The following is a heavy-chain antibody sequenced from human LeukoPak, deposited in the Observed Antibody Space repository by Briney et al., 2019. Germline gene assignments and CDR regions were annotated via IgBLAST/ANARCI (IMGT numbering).Heavy chain of an antibody. CDR2: LYSTGSP. V-gene: IGHV4-61*02. D-gene: IGHD3-10*01. CDR3: ARGRGITTARGVPSWFDP. J-gene: IGHJ5*02. Sequence: NPSQTLSLTCTVSADSISKGNYYWTWIRQPAGKGLEWIGRLYSTGSPNYNPSLKSRVTISIDASKNQFSLKLSSVTVADTAVYYRARGRGITTARGVPSWFDPWGQGTLVTVSS. CDR1: ADSISKGNYY.